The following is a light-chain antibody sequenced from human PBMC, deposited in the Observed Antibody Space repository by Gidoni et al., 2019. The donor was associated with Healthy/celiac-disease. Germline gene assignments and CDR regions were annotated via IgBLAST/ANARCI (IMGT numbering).Light chain of an antibody. CDR2: AAS. J-gene: IGKJ3*01. CDR1: QSISSY. CDR3: QQSYSTPIW. V-gene: IGKV1-39*01. Sequence: DIQMTQSPSSLSASVGDRVTITCRASQSISSYLNWYQQKPGKAPKLLIYAASSLQSGVPSRFSCSGSGTDFTLTISSLQPEDFATYYCQQSYSTPIWFGPGTKVDIK.